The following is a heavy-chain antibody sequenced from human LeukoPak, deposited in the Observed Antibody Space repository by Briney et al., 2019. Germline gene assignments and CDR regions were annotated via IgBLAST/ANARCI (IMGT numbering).Heavy chain of an antibody. Sequence: GGSLRLSCAASGFTFSSSAMSWVRQAPGKGLEWVSTVSGSGGNTYYADSVKGRFTISRDNSKNTLYLQMNNLRAEDTAVYYCARDKDSYFDYWGQGTLVTVSS. CDR1: GFTFSSSA. V-gene: IGHV3-23*01. D-gene: IGHD3/OR15-3a*01. CDR3: ARDKDSYFDY. CDR2: VSGSGGNT. J-gene: IGHJ4*02.